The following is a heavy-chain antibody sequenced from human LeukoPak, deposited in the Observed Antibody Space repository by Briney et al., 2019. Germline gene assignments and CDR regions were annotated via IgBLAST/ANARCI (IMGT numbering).Heavy chain of an antibody. J-gene: IGHJ6*03. CDR1: GFTFSSYA. Sequence: GGSLRLSCAASGFTFSSYAMHWVRQAPGKGLEYVSAISSNGGSTYYANSVKGRFTISRDNSKNTLYLQMGSLRAEDMAVYYCARDYYGSGSYYNVGYYYYYMDVWGKGTTVTASS. CDR2: ISSNGGST. D-gene: IGHD3-10*01. CDR3: ARDYYGSGSYYNVGYYYYYMDV. V-gene: IGHV3-64*01.